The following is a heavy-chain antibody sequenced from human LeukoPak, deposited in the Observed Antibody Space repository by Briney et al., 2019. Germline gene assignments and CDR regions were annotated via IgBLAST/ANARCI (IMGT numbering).Heavy chain of an antibody. Sequence: ASVKVSCKASGYTFTSYGISWVRQAPGQGLEWMGWVGAYNGNTNYTQKLQGRVTMTTDTSTSTAYMELRSLRSDDTAVYYCARVFGIAAAGTGWGQGTLVTVSS. CDR2: VGAYNGNT. CDR3: ARVFGIAAAGTG. J-gene: IGHJ4*02. CDR1: GYTFTSYG. V-gene: IGHV1-18*01. D-gene: IGHD6-13*01.